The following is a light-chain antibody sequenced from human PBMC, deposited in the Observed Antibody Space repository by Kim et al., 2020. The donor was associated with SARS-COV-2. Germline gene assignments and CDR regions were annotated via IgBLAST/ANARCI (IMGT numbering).Light chain of an antibody. CDR3: QSYDNTNWV. CDR2: EDY. J-gene: IGLJ3*02. Sequence: GKTVTISCTRSSGRIASSYVQWFQQRPASAPTTVIYEDYHRPSGVPDRFSGSTDRSSNSASLTISGLEFEDEADYYCQSYDNTNWVLGGGTKLTVL. V-gene: IGLV6-57*03. CDR1: SGRIASSY.